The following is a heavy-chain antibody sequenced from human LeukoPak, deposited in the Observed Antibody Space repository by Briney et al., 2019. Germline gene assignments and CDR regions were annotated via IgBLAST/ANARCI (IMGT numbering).Heavy chain of an antibody. V-gene: IGHV1-8*01. Sequence: ASVKVSRKASGYTFSSYDINWVRRATGQGLEWMGWMNPNSGNTGYAQKFQGRVTMTRNTSISTAYMELSSLRSEDTAVYYCARENPTSGSLGYWGQGTLVTVSS. D-gene: IGHD1-26*01. CDR3: ARENPTSGSLGY. CDR1: GYTFSSYD. CDR2: MNPNSGNT. J-gene: IGHJ4*02.